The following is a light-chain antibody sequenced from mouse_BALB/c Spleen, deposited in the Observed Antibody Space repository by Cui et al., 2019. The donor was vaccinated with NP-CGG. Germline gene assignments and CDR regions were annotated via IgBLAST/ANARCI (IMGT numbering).Light chain of an antibody. CDR3: ALWYSNHWV. CDR2: GTN. J-gene: IGLJ1*01. Sequence: QAVLTQESALTTSPGETVTLTCRSSTGAVTTSNYANWVQDKPYHLFTGLIGGTNNRAPGVPARFSGSLIGDRTALTITGAQTEDEAIYFCALWYSNHWVFGGGTKLAVL. V-gene: IGLV1*01. CDR1: TGAVTTSNY.